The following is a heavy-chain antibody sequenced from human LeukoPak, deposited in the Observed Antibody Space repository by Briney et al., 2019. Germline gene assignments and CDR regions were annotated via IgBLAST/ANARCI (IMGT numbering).Heavy chain of an antibody. D-gene: IGHD6-13*01. Sequence: ASVKVSCKASGYTFTSYDINWVRQAPGQGLEWMGIINPSGGTTNYAQKFRGRVTMTRDMSTSTVYMELSSLRSEDTAVHYCARDGVPAGTENWFDPWGQGTLVTVSS. CDR3: ARDGVPAGTENWFDP. J-gene: IGHJ5*02. CDR1: GYTFTSYD. CDR2: INPSGGTT. V-gene: IGHV1-46*01.